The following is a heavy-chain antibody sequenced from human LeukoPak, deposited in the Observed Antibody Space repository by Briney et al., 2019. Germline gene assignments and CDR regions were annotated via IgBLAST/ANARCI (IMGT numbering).Heavy chain of an antibody. V-gene: IGHV3-23*01. CDR3: AKQRMGYYFDY. CDR1: GFTFSSCA. J-gene: IGHJ4*02. CDR2: ISGSGGGT. Sequence: GGSLRLSCAASGFTFSSCAMSWVRQAPGKGLEWVSAISGSGGGTYYADSVKGRFTISRDNSKNTLYLQMNSLRAEDTAVYYCAKQRMGYYFDYWGQGTLVTVSS. D-gene: IGHD2-15*01.